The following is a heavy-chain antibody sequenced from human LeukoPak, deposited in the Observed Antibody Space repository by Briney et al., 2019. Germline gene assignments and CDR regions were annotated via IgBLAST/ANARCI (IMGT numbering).Heavy chain of an antibody. CDR1: GYTFTSYD. CDR3: ARGRGIAARRRWFDP. V-gene: IGHV1-8*03. D-gene: IGHD6-6*01. J-gene: IGHJ5*02. CDR2: MNPNSGNT. Sequence: ASVKVSCKASGYTFTSYDINWVRQAAGQGLEWMGWMNPNSGNTGYAQKFQGRVTITRNTSISTAYMELSSLRSEDTAVYYCARGRGIAARRRWFDPWGQGTLVTVSS.